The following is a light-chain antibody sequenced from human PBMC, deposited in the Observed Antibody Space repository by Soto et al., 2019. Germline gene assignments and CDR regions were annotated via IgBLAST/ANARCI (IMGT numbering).Light chain of an antibody. CDR3: QGRGDGSLT. J-gene: IGKJ4*01. Sequence: EVVLTQSPATLSLSPGDRATLSCRASESVSNYLAWYQQKPGQPPRLVIYDVSSRATGIPARFSGSGSGTELSITIRSPGAKDFAVYCSQGRGDGSLTYG. V-gene: IGKV3-11*01. CDR1: ESVSNY. CDR2: DVS.